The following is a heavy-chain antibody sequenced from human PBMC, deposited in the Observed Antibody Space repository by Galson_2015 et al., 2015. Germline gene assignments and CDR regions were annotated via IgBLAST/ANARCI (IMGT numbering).Heavy chain of an antibody. Sequence: PALVKPTQTLTLTCTFSGFSLSTSGVGVGWIRQPPGKALEWLALIYWNDDKRYSPSLKSRLTITKDTSKNQVVLTMTNMDPVDTATYYCAHGPDVDTAMVSPNYFDYWGQGTLVTVSS. J-gene: IGHJ4*02. CDR3: AHGPDVDTAMVSPNYFDY. V-gene: IGHV2-5*01. CDR2: IYWNDDK. CDR1: GFSLSTSGVG. D-gene: IGHD5-18*01.